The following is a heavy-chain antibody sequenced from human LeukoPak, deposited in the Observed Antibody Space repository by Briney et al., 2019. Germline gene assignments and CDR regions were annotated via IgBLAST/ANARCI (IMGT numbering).Heavy chain of an antibody. J-gene: IGHJ3*02. CDR1: GFTFDDYA. D-gene: IGHD4-23*01. V-gene: IGHV3-9*01. CDR3: AKEKVVDYGGNSRGYAFDI. Sequence: GRSLRLSCAASGFTFDDYAMHWVRQAPGKGLEWVSGISWNSGSIGYADSVKGRFTISRDNAKNSLYLQMNGLRAEDTALYYCAKEKVVDYGGNSRGYAFDIWGQGTMVTVSS. CDR2: ISWNSGSI.